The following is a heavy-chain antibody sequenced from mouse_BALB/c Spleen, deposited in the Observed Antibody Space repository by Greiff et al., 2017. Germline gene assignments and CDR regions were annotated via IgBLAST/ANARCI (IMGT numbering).Heavy chain of an antibody. CDR2: ISCENGAT. Sequence: LAKPGASVKISCKASGYTFTGYYMHWVKQSHGKSLEWIGYISCENGATSYNQKFKGKATFTVDTSSSTAYMQFNSLTSEYSAVYCCTRVGGKGGYYFDSWGHGTTLTVSS. D-gene: IGHD1-1*02. CDR1: GYTFTGYY. CDR3: TRVGGKGGYYFDS. V-gene: IGHV1S34*01. J-gene: IGHJ2*01.